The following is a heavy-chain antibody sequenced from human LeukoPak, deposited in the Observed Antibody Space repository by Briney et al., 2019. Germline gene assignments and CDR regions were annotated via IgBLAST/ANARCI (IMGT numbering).Heavy chain of an antibody. CDR1: GYSISSGYY. Sequence: SETLSLTCTVSGYSISSGYYWGWIRQPPGKGLEWTGSIYHSGSTYYNPSLKSRVTISVDTSKNQFSLKLSSVTAADTAVYYWARERSGYSLFDYWGQGTLVTVSS. J-gene: IGHJ4*02. CDR3: ARERSGYSLFDY. CDR2: IYHSGST. V-gene: IGHV4-38-2*02. D-gene: IGHD3-22*01.